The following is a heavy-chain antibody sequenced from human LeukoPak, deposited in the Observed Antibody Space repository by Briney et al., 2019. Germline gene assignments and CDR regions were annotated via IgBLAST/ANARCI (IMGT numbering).Heavy chain of an antibody. CDR1: GGSISSYY. Sequence: PSETLSLTCTVSGGSISSYYWSWIRQPPGKGLEWIGYIYYSGSTYYNPSLKSRVTISVDTSKNQFSLKLSSVTAADTAVYYCARKQQLVYFDYWGQGTLVTVSS. J-gene: IGHJ4*02. CDR3: ARKQQLVYFDY. V-gene: IGHV4-59*04. D-gene: IGHD6-13*01. CDR2: IYYSGST.